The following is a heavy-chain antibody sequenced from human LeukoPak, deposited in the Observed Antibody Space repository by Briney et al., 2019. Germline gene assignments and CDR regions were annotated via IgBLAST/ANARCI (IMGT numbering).Heavy chain of an antibody. CDR1: GFTFSSYA. CDR2: ISGSGGST. CDR3: AKGQDIVVVPAPHYYYYGMDV. Sequence: PGGSLRLSCAAPGFTFSSYAMSWVRQAPGKGLEWVSAISGSGGSTYYADSVKGRFTISRDNSKNTLHLQMNSLRAEDTAVYYCAKGQDIVVVPAPHYYYYGMDVWGQGTTVTVSS. D-gene: IGHD2-2*01. J-gene: IGHJ6*02. V-gene: IGHV3-23*01.